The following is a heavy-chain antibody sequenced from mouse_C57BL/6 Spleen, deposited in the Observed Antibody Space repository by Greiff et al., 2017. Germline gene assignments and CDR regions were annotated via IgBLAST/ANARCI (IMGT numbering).Heavy chain of an antibody. CDR3: ARPLSGYFDY. CDR1: GFTFSSYT. V-gene: IGHV5-9*01. Sequence: EVQLVESGGGLVKPGGSLKLSCAASGFTFSSYTMSWVRQTPEKRLEWVATISGGGGNTYYPDSVKGRFTISRDNAKNTLYLQMSSLRSEDTALYYCARPLSGYFDYWGQGTTLTVSS. CDR2: ISGGGGNT. J-gene: IGHJ2*01. D-gene: IGHD3-2*02.